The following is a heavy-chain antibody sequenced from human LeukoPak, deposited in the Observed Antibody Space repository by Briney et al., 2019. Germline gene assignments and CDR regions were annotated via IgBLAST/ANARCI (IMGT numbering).Heavy chain of an antibody. CDR3: ARPVTVVTPDWYFDL. J-gene: IGHJ2*01. D-gene: IGHD4-23*01. CDR2: IYHSEST. CDR1: GYPISSGHY. Sequence: AETLSLTCAVSGYPISSGHYWGWTRQPPGTGLDWVGRIYHSESTYYNPSLKSRVTISVDTSKNQFSLTLSAVTAADTAVYYCARPVTVVTPDWYFDLWGRGTLVTVSS. V-gene: IGHV4-38-2*01.